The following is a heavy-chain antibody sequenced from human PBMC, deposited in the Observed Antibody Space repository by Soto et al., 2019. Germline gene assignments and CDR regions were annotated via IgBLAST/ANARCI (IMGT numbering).Heavy chain of an antibody. J-gene: IGHJ4*02. Sequence: ASVKVSCKASGYTFTSYAMHWVRQAPGQRLEWMGWINAGNGNTKYSQKFQGRVTITRDTSASTAYMELSSLRSEDTAVYYCARDQGGSFFPFDYWGQGTLVIVSS. V-gene: IGHV1-3*01. D-gene: IGHD1-26*01. CDR2: INAGNGNT. CDR1: GYTFTSYA. CDR3: ARDQGGSFFPFDY.